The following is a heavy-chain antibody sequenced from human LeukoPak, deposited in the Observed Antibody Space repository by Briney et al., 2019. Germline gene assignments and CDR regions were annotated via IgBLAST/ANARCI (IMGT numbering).Heavy chain of an antibody. J-gene: IGHJ3*02. CDR1: GYSFTSYW. CDR2: IYRGDSDT. Sequence: GESLKISCKGSGYSFTSYWIGWVRQMPGKGLEWMGIIYRGDSDTRYSPSLQGQVTISADKSISTAYLQLSSLKASDTAMYYCARRGYCSSASCYAFDIWGQGTMVTVSS. D-gene: IGHD2-2*01. CDR3: ARRGYCSSASCYAFDI. V-gene: IGHV5-51*01.